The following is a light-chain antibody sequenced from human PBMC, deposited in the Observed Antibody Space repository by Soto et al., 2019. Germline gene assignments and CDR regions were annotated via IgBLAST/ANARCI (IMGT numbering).Light chain of an antibody. CDR1: SSNIGSKF. J-gene: IGLJ3*02. CDR3: AAWDVSLSAV. V-gene: IGLV1-47*01. CDR2: RDD. Sequence: QSVLTQSPSASGTPGQRVTISCSGSSSNIGSKFVCWYQQLPGTAPKLLIYRDDQRPSGVPDRFSGSKSGTSASLAISDLRSEDEGDYYCAAWDVSLSAVFGGGTQLTVL.